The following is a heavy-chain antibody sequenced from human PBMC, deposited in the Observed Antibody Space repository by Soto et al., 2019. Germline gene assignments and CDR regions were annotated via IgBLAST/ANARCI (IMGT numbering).Heavy chain of an antibody. Sequence: GGSLRLSCSASGFPVSSNYMSWVRPAPGKGLEWVSVIYSGGSTYYADSVKGRFTISRDNSENTLYLQMNSLRAEDTAVYYCARTCSGGTCSFDYWGQGTLVTVSS. J-gene: IGHJ4*02. CDR2: IYSGGST. D-gene: IGHD2-15*01. V-gene: IGHV3-66*01. CDR1: GFPVSSNY. CDR3: ARTCSGGTCSFDY.